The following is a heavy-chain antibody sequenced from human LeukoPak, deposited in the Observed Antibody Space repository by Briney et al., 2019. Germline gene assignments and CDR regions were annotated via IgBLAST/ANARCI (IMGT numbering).Heavy chain of an antibody. J-gene: IGHJ6*02. CDR3: ARDRYLYSSSWYWNYYYYGMDV. CDR1: GFTFSSYA. Sequence: PGRSLRLSCAASGFTFSSYAMHWVRQAPGKGLEWVAVTSYDGSNKYYADSVKGRFTISRDNSKNTLYLQMNSLRAEDTAVYYCARDRYLYSSSWYWNYYYYGMDVWGQGTTVTVSS. CDR2: TSYDGSNK. V-gene: IGHV3-30*04. D-gene: IGHD6-13*01.